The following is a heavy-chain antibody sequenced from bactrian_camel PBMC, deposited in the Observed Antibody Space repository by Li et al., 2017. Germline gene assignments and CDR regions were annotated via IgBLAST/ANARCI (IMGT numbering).Heavy chain of an antibody. V-gene: IGHV3S63*01. CDR1: ELSDYC. Sequence: HVQLVESGGGSVQAGGSLRLSCTASELSDYCMGWFRQTPGKEREGVAAIGTKYGTTYYAGSVKGRFTISQDNAKNTVDLQMNNLKPEDTAMYYCAVATDCRWTGYPYWTPLPNSVGQGTQVTVS. CDR2: IGTKYGTT. J-gene: IGHJ4*01. D-gene: IGHD1*01.